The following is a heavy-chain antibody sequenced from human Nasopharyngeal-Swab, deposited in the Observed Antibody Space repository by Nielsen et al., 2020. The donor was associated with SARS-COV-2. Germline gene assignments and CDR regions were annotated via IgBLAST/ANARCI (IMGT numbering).Heavy chain of an antibody. CDR2: ISGSGGST. Sequence: GGSLRLSCAASGFTFSSYAVSWVRQAPGKGLEWVSAISGSGGSTYYADSVKGRFTISRDNSKNTLYLQMNSLRAEDTAVYYCAKDLRSSSRGGMDVWGQGTTVTVSS. V-gene: IGHV3-23*01. D-gene: IGHD6-13*01. J-gene: IGHJ6*02. CDR1: GFTFSSYA. CDR3: AKDLRSSSRGGMDV.